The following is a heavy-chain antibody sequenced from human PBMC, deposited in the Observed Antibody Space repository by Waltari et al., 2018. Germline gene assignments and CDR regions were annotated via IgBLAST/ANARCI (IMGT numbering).Heavy chain of an antibody. CDR3: ASRYYFDY. CDR2: IKQDGSEK. CDR1: FSRYW. V-gene: IGHV3-7*01. J-gene: IGHJ4*02. Sequence: FSRYWSGVVRQVPGKGLEWVANIKQDGSEKYYVDSVKGRFTISRDNAKNSLFLQMNSLRAEDTAVYYCASRYYFDYWGLGTLVTVSS.